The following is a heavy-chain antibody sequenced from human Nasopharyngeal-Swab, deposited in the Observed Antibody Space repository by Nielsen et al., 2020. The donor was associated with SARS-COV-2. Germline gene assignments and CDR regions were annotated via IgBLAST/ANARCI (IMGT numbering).Heavy chain of an antibody. D-gene: IGHD4-17*01. CDR3: ARDLGDYGDYALDP. J-gene: IGHJ5*02. CDR2: IYYSGST. V-gene: IGHV4-59*12. Sequence: WIRQPPGKGLEWIGYIYYSGSTYYNPSLKSRVTISVDTSKNQFSLKLSSVTAADTAVYYCARDLGDYGDYALDPWGQGTLVTVSS.